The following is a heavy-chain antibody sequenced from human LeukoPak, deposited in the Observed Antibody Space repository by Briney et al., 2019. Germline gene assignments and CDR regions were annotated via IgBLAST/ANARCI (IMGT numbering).Heavy chain of an antibody. CDR3: ARAVPAATPTTITDYMDV. V-gene: IGHV4-34*01. J-gene: IGHJ6*03. CDR1: GGSFSGYY. CDR2: INHSGST. Sequence: SETLSLTCAVCGGSFSGYYWSWIRQPPGKGVEGIGEINHSGSTNYNPSLKSRVTISVDTSKNQFSLKLSSVTAADTVVYYCARAVPAATPTTITDYMDVWGKGTTVTVSS. D-gene: IGHD2-2*01.